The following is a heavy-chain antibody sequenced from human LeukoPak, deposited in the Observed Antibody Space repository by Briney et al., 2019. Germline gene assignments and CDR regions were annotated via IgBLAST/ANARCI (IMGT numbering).Heavy chain of an antibody. Sequence: GGSLRLSCAASGFTFSSCAMSWVRQAPGKGLEWVSGISAGGGRTFYADSVKGRFTISRDTSKNSLYLQMNSLRAEDTAVYYCAELGITMIRGVWGKGTTVTISS. CDR1: GFTFSSCA. CDR3: AELGITMIRGV. D-gene: IGHD3-22*01. J-gene: IGHJ6*04. CDR2: ISAGGGRT. V-gene: IGHV3-23*01.